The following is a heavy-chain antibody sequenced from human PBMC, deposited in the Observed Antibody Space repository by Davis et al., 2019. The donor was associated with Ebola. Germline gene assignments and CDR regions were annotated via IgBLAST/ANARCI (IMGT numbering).Heavy chain of an antibody. CDR3: AGIAARRVIYYYGMDV. CDR1: GFTFSSYE. J-gene: IGHJ6*02. D-gene: IGHD6-6*01. Sequence: GGSLRLSCAASGFTFSSYEMNWVRQAPGKGLEWVSYISSSGSTIYYADSVKGRFTISRDNAKNSLYLQMNSLRAEDTAVYYCAGIAARRVIYYYGMDVWGQGTTVTVSS. CDR2: ISSSGSTI. V-gene: IGHV3-48*03.